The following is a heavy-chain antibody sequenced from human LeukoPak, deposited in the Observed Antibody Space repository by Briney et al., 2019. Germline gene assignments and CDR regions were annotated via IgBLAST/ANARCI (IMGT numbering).Heavy chain of an antibody. CDR1: GGTFSSYA. J-gene: IGHJ6*02. D-gene: IGHD6-13*01. V-gene: IGHV1-69*13. CDR2: IIPIFGTA. Sequence: SVKVSCKASGGTFSSYAISWVRQAPGQGLEWMGGIIPIFGTANYAQKFQGRVTITADESTSTAYMELSSLRSEDTAVYYCARGRVAAAGLDYYYGMDVWCQGTTVTVSS. CDR3: ARGRVAAAGLDYYYGMDV.